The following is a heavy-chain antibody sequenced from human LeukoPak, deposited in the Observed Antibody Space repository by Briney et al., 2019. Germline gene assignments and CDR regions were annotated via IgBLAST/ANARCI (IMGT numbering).Heavy chain of an antibody. CDR1: GGTFTNYA. V-gene: IGHV1-69*04. CDR2: FIPILDIP. Sequence: SVKVSCKASGGTFTNYAISWVRQAPGQGLEWMGRFIPILDIPNYAERFQGRVTITADKSTSTAYMELSSLRSEDTAVYYCASPYSPYYYYGMDVWGQGTTVTVSS. J-gene: IGHJ6*02. D-gene: IGHD2-15*01. CDR3: ASPYSPYYYYGMDV.